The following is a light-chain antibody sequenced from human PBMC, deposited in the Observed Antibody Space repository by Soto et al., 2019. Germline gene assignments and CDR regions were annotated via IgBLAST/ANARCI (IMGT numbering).Light chain of an antibody. CDR3: QTWDTVTWV. Sequence: QPVLTQSPSASASLGASVKLTCTLSSGHSSDPIAWHQQQPEKGPRYLMKIHRDGSHSKGDGIPDRFSGSSSGAERYLTISTLQSEDEGDYHCQTWDTVTWVFGGGTKLTVL. CDR2: IHRDGSH. V-gene: IGLV4-69*02. CDR1: SGHSSDP. J-gene: IGLJ3*02.